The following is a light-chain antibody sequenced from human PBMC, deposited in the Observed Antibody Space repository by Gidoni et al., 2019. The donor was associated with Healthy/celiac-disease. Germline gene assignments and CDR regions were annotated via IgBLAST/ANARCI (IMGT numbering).Light chain of an antibody. CDR2: SNN. J-gene: IGLJ3*02. CDR3: AAWDDILNGWV. CDR1: SSNIGSNT. V-gene: IGLV1-44*01. Sequence: RKRVNISCSGSSSNIGSNTVNWYQQPPGTAPKLLIYSNNQRPSGVPYRFSGSKSGTSASLAISGLQSEDEADYYCAAWDDILNGWVFGGGTKLTVL.